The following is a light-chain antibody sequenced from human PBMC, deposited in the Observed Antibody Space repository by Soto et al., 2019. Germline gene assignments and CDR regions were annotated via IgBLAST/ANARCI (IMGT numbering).Light chain of an antibody. J-gene: IGKJ4*01. V-gene: IGKV3-20*01. CDR1: QSVSSSY. CDR2: GAS. CDR3: QQYGSSPPFT. Sequence: EIVLTQSPGTLSLSPGERATLSCRASQSVSSSYLAWYQQKPGQAPRLLIYGASSRATGIPDRFSGSGSGTDFKLTISRLEPEDFAVYYCQQYGSSPPFTCGLGTKVEIK.